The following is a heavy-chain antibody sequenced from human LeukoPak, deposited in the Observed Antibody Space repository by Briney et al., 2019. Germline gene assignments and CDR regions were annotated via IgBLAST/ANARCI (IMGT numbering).Heavy chain of an antibody. CDR2: IYHSGST. V-gene: IGHV4-38-2*01. D-gene: IGHD3-10*01. CDR3: ASGGSGAFDI. CDR1: GYSISSGYY. J-gene: IGHJ3*02. Sequence: PSETLSLTCAVSGYSISSGYYWGWIRQPLGKGLEWIGSIYHSGSTYYNPSLKSRVTISVDTSKNQFSLKLSSVTAADTAVYYCASGGSGAFDIWGQGTMVTVSS.